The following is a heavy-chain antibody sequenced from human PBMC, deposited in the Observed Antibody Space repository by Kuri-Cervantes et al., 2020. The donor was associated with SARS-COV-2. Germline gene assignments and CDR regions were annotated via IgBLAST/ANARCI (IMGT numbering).Heavy chain of an antibody. CDR3: ARSIIAVAGFGGRDY. CDR2: IRSKAYGGTT. Sequence: GESLKISCTASGFTFGDYAMSWFRQAPGKGLEWVGFIRSKAYGGTTEYAASVKGRFTISRDDSKSIAYLQMNSLKTEDTAVYYCARSIIAVAGFGGRDYWGQGTLVTVSS. V-gene: IGHV3-49*03. D-gene: IGHD6-19*01. CDR1: GFTFGDYA. J-gene: IGHJ4*02.